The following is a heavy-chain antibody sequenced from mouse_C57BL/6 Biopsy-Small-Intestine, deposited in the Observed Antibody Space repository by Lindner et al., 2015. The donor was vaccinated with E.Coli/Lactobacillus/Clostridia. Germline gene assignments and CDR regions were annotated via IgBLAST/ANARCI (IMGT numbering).Heavy chain of an antibody. CDR1: VTPFPNYG. CDR2: VSAFNGNT. V-gene: IGHV14-4*02. D-gene: IGHD2-2*01. J-gene: IGHJ2*01. Sequence: SVKVLLQGLSVTPFPNYGINWVRQAPGQGLEWMGWVSAFNGNTDYAQKFQGRVTMSTDTSTNTAYMEMRDLRSDDTAVYYCARPGRGYGSGVYYFDSWGQGTLVTVSS. CDR3: ARPGRGYGSGVYYFDS.